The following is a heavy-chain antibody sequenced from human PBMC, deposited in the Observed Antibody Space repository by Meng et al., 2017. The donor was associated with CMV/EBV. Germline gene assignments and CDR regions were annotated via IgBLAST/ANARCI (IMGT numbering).Heavy chain of an antibody. V-gene: IGHV1-18*01. CDR1: CYTFTSYG. CDR2: ISAYNGNT. D-gene: IGHD3-10*01. Sequence: QVLLVQSGAEVKKPGASVKVSCKASCYTFTSYGISWVRQAPGQGIEWMGWISAYNGNTNYAQKLQGRVTMTTDTSTSTAYMELRSLRSDDTAVYYCAAYPQTMVRGVALWGAFDYWGQGTLVTVSS. CDR3: AAYPQTMVRGVALWGAFDY. J-gene: IGHJ4*02.